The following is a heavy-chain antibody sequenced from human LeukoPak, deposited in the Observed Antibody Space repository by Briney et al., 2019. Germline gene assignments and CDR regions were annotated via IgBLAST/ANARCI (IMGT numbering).Heavy chain of an antibody. CDR3: ARVRGPPDYGDNAVDC. J-gene: IGHJ4*02. V-gene: IGHV1-2*02. D-gene: IGHD4-17*01. Sequence: ASVTVSSKASGYTFTGYYIYWVRQAPGQGLEWMGWINPKSGGRKYAQKFQGRVTMTRDTSISTAYMELSRLRSDDTAVYYCARVRGPPDYGDNAVDCWGQGTMVPLFS. CDR2: INPKSGGR. CDR1: GYTFTGYY.